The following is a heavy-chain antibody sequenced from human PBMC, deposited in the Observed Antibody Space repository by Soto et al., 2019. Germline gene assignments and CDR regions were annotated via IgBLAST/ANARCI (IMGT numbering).Heavy chain of an antibody. CDR3: ASGFSSGPKPKEY. V-gene: IGHV3-21*01. J-gene: IGHJ4*02. D-gene: IGHD6-19*01. Sequence: PGGSLRLSCAGSGCTFSSYSMNWVRQAPGKGLEWVSSISSSSSYIYYADSVKGRFTISRDNAKNSPYLQMNSLRAEDTAVYYCASGFSSGPKPKEYWGQGTLVTVSS. CDR1: GCTFSSYS. CDR2: ISSSSSYI.